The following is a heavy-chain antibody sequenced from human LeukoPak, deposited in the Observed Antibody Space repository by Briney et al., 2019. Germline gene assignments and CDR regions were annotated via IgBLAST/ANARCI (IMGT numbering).Heavy chain of an antibody. CDR1: GGSISYYY. D-gene: IGHD6-19*01. CDR3: ARGYSSGWYLLGDNWFDP. J-gene: IGHJ5*02. CDR2: IYYSVST. V-gene: IGHV4-59*01. Sequence: SETLSLTCTVSGGSISYYYWSWIRQPPGKGLEWIGYIYYSVSTNYNPSLKSRVIISVDTSKNQFSLKLSSVTAADTAVYYCARGYSSGWYLLGDNWFDPWGQGTLVTVSS.